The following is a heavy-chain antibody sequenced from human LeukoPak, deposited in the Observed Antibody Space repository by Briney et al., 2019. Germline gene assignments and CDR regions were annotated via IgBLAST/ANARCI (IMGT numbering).Heavy chain of an antibody. CDR1: GYTFTSYG. V-gene: IGHV1-18*01. CDR3: ARECIGCVAGTPGY. J-gene: IGHJ4*02. Sequence: ASVKVSCKASGYTFTSYGISWVRQAPGQGLEWMGWISAYNGNTNYAQKLQGRVTMTTDTSTSTAYMELRSLRSDDTAVYYCARECIGCVAGTPGYWGQGTLVTVSS. D-gene: IGHD6-19*01. CDR2: ISAYNGNT.